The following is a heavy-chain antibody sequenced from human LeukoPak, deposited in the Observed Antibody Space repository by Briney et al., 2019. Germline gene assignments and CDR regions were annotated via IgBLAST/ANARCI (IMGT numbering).Heavy chain of an antibody. CDR2: IYYSGST. J-gene: IGHJ3*02. Sequence: PSETLSLTCTVSGVSISSYYWSGLRQPPGRGLEWIGYIYYSGSTHYNPSLKSRVTISVDTSKKQFSLNLISVTDADTAVYSCAREEMGYYDSSGYYPDAFDIWGQGTMVTVSS. CDR3: AREEMGYYDSSGYYPDAFDI. V-gene: IGHV4-59*01. D-gene: IGHD3-22*01. CDR1: GVSISSYY.